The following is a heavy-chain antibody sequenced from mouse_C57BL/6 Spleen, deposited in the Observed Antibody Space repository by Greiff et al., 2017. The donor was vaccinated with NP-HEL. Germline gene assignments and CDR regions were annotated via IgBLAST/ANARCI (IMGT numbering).Heavy chain of an antibody. CDR2: IYPGDGDT. J-gene: IGHJ2*01. D-gene: IGHD1-1*01. CDR3: ARSTTVVAPYFDY. Sequence: QVQLQQSGPELVKPGASVKISCKASGYAFSSSWMNWVKQRPGKGLEWIGRIYPGDGDTNYNGKFKGKATLTADKSSSTAYMQLSSLTSEDSAVYSCARSTTVVAPYFDYWGQGTTLTVSS. V-gene: IGHV1-82*01. CDR1: GYAFSSSW.